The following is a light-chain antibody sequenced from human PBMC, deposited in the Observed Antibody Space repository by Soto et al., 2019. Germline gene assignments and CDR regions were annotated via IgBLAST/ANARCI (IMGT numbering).Light chain of an antibody. CDR2: STN. Sequence: QAVVTQEPSFSVSPGGTVTLTCGLSSGSVSTSYYPSWYQQTPGQAPRTLIYSTNTRSSGVPDRFSGSILGNKAALTITGAQADDESDCYCVLYMGSGFSVFGGGTKLTVL. CDR1: SGSVSTSYY. J-gene: IGLJ2*01. CDR3: VLYMGSGFSV. V-gene: IGLV8-61*01.